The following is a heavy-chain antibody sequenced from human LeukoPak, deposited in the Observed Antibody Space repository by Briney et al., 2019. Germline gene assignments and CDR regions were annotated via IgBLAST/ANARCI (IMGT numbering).Heavy chain of an antibody. D-gene: IGHD4-17*01. CDR2: IYYSGST. Sequence: SETLSLTRTVSGGSISSYYWSWIRQPPGKGLEWIGYIYYSGSTNYNPSLKSRVTISVDTSKNQFSLKLSSVTAADTAVYYCARSTTVTPFDYWGQGTLVTVSS. V-gene: IGHV4-59*01. CDR3: ARSTTVTPFDY. CDR1: GGSISSYY. J-gene: IGHJ4*02.